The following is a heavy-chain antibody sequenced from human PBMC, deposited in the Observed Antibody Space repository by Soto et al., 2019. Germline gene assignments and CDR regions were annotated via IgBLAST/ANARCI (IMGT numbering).Heavy chain of an antibody. CDR3: AFGRRAVVS. CDR1: GYSFTGNS. Sequence: QVHLVQSGAEVKKPGASVKVSCKASGYSFTGNSIHWVRQAPGQGLEWMGWIHPSNGGTNYAQKFSARVTQTRETPASAVYRGLSRLTSGSTAVYYRAFGRRAVVSWGQGTMVVFSS. V-gene: IGHV1-2*02. J-gene: IGHJ5*02. D-gene: IGHD2-15*01. CDR2: IHPSNGGT.